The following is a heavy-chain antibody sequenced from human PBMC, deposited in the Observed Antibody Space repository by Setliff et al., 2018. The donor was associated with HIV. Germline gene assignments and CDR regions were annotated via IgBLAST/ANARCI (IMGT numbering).Heavy chain of an antibody. J-gene: IGHJ4*02. CDR2: IYSSGST. CDR1: GGSISSYY. V-gene: IGHV4-4*09. CDR3: ARAYFGSGIYY. D-gene: IGHD3-10*01. Sequence: SETLSLTCTVSGGSISSYYWSWIRQPPGKGLEWLGHIYSSGSTNYNPSLKSRITISVDTSKNQFSLKLYSVTAVDTAVYYCARAYFGSGIYYWGQGTLVTVSS.